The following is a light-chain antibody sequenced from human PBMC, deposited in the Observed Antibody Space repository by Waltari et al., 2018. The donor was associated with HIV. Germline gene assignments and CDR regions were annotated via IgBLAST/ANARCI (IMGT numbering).Light chain of an antibody. CDR1: RSVLSISNDRNY. CDR2: WAS. CDR3: KQYYTTPLT. V-gene: IGKV4-1*01. Sequence: DIVMTQSPDSLVVSLGERATINCKSSRSVLSISNDRNYLAWYQQKSGQPPRLIIYWASARESGVPARFSGSGSRTDFTLTIYSLQAEDVAVYYCKQYYTTPLTFGGGTKVEIK. J-gene: IGKJ4*01.